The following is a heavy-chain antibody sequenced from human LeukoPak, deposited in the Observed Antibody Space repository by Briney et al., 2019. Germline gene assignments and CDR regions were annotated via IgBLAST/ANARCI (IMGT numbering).Heavy chain of an antibody. CDR3: ARGLVGARWYYFDY. J-gene: IGHJ4*02. Sequence: GGSLRLSCAASGFTFSDYYMIWMRQAPGKGLEGVSYISSRGSTIYYAASVKGRFPISRDNAKNSLYLQMNSLRAEDTAVYYCARGLVGARWYYFDYWGQGTLVTVSS. V-gene: IGHV3-11*01. CDR2: ISSRGSTI. D-gene: IGHD1-26*01. CDR1: GFTFSDYY.